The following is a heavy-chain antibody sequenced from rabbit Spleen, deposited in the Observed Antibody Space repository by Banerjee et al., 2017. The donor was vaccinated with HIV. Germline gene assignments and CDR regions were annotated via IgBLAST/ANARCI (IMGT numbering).Heavy chain of an antibody. D-gene: IGHD1-1*01. CDR1: GFPFSGSFY. V-gene: IGHV1S45*01. Sequence: QEQLEESGGDLVKSGASLTLTCTASGFPFSGSFYMCWVRQAPGKGLEWIACIDSGSSGFTYYATWAKGRFTCSKTSSTTVTLQMTRLTAADTATYFCARNYVNVFDPWGPGTLVTVS. J-gene: IGHJ2*01. CDR3: ARNYVNVFDP. CDR2: IDSGSSGFT.